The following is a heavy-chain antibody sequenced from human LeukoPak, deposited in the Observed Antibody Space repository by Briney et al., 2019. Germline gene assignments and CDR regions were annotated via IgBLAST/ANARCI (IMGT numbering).Heavy chain of an antibody. J-gene: IGHJ4*02. CDR3: TGAGSGWLDFFDY. CDR1: GFTFGDYA. CDR2: TGSRAYGGTT. Sequence: GRSLRLSCTASGFTFGDYAMSWVRQAPGKGLEWVGFTGSRAYGGTTEYAASVEGRFTISRDDSKSIAYLQMNSLKTEDTAVYYCTGAGSGWLDFFDYWGQGTLVAVSS. D-gene: IGHD6-19*01. V-gene: IGHV3-49*04.